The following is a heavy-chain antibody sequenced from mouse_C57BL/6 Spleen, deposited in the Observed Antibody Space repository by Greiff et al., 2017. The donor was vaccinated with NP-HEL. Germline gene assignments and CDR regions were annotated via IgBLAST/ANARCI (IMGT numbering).Heavy chain of an antibody. D-gene: IGHD1-1*01. CDR3: TRDGSYYGTLAWFAY. CDR1: GFTFSSYA. CDR2: ISSGGDYI. J-gene: IGHJ3*01. Sequence: EVNLVESGEGLVKPGGSLKLSCAASGFTFSSYAMSWVRQTPEKRLEWVAYISSGGDYIYYADTVKGRFTISRDNARNTLYLQMSSLKSEDTAMYYSTRDGSYYGTLAWFAYWGQGTLVTVSA. V-gene: IGHV5-9-1*02.